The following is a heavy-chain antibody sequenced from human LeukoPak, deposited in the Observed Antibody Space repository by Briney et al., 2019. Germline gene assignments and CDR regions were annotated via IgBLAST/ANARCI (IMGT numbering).Heavy chain of an antibody. J-gene: IGHJ4*02. Sequence: ASVKVSCKASGYTFTGYYMHWVRQAPGQGLEWMGWINPNSGGTNYAQKFQGRVTMTRDTSISTAYMELSRLRSDDTAVYYCASLPNYYDSSNPADYWGQGTLVTVSS. CDR3: ASLPNYYDSSNPADY. CDR1: GYTFTGYY. D-gene: IGHD3-22*01. V-gene: IGHV1-2*02. CDR2: INPNSGGT.